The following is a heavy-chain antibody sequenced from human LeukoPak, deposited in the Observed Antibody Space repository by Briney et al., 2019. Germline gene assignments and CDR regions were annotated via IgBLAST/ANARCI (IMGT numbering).Heavy chain of an antibody. D-gene: IGHD3-9*01. V-gene: IGHV3-33*06. CDR1: GFTFSSYG. CDR3: AKSPPGWLLPYYMDV. Sequence: GRSLRLSCAASGFTFSSYGMHWVRQAPGKGLEWVAVIWYDGSNKYYADSVKGRFTISRDNSKNTLYLQMNSLRAEHTAVYYCAKSPPGWLLPYYMDVWGKGTTVTVSS. J-gene: IGHJ6*03. CDR2: IWYDGSNK.